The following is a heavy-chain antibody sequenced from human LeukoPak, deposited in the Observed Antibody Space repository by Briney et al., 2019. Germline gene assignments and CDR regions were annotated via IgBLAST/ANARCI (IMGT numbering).Heavy chain of an antibody. V-gene: IGHV1-18*01. Sequence: ASVKVSCKASGYTFTSYGISWVRQAPGQGLEWMGWISAYNGNTNCAQKFQGRVTMTTDTSTSTAYMELRSLRSDDTAVYYCASGRRVWFGELSNIAFDYWGQGTLVTVSS. CDR2: ISAYNGNT. J-gene: IGHJ4*02. D-gene: IGHD3-10*01. CDR1: GYTFTSYG. CDR3: ASGRRVWFGELSNIAFDY.